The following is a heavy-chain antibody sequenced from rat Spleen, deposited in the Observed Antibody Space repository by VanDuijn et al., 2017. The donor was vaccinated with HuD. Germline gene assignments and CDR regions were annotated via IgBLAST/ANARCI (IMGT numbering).Heavy chain of an antibody. J-gene: IGHJ2*01. CDR2: ISTGGGDT. V-gene: IGHV5-25*01. CDR1: GFTFSNYH. Sequence: EVQLVESGGGLVQPGRSMKLSCAASGFTFSNYHMAWVRQAPTKGLEWVASISTGGGDTYYRDSVRGRFTISRDDAKSTLSLQMDSLRSEDTATYYCVRRHYGYTDYFDYWGQGVMVTVSS. D-gene: IGHD1-9*01. CDR3: VRRHYGYTDYFDY.